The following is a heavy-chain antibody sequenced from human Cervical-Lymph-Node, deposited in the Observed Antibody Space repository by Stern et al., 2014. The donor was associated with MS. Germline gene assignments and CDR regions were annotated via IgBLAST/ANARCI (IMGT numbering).Heavy chain of an antibody. V-gene: IGHV4-59*01. Sequence: QLQLQESGPGLVKPSETLSLTCTASGGSIRTFAWRWIRQPPGRGLEWSGCVYYNGTTAHNPSLKSRVTMSVDTSKSQLSLRLHSVTAADTAVYYCARHSVGVKDFDSWGQGTLVTVSS. CDR3: ARHSVGVKDFDS. J-gene: IGHJ4*02. CDR2: VYYNGTT. D-gene: IGHD4-23*01. CDR1: GGSIRTFA.